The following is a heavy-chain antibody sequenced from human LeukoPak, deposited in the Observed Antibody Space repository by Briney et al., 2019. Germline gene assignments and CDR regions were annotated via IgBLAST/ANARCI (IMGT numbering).Heavy chain of an antibody. D-gene: IGHD4-23*01. CDR1: GGTFSSYA. CDR3: ARDPTVVNSAGYAFDI. Sequence: SVKVSCKASGGTFSSYAISWVRQAPGQGLEWMGRIIPILGIANYAQKFQGRVTITADKSTSTAYMELSSLRSEDTAVYYCARDPTVVNSAGYAFDIWGQGQWSPSLQ. V-gene: IGHV1-69*04. J-gene: IGHJ3*02. CDR2: IIPILGIA.